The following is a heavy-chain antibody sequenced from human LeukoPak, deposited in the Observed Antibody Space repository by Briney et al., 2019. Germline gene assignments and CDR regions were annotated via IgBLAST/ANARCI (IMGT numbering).Heavy chain of an antibody. J-gene: IGHJ4*02. CDR3: ARDRGAGGQLVPVD. D-gene: IGHD6-13*01. Sequence: SVKVSCKASGGTFSSYAISWVRQAPGQGLEWMGRIIPILGIANYAQKFQGRVTITADKSTSTAYMELSSLRSEDTAVYYCARDRGAGGQLVPVDWGQGTLVTVSS. CDR1: GGTFSSYA. V-gene: IGHV1-69*04. CDR2: IIPILGIA.